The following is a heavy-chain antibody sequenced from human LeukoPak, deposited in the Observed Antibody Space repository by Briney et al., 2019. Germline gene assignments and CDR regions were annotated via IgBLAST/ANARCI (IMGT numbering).Heavy chain of an antibody. Sequence: GASVKVSCTASGYTSTSYDINWVRQATGQGLEWMGWMNPNSGNTGYAQKFQGRVTMTRNTSISTAYMELSSLRSEDTAVYYCARASRRGWMSPLLVEARRTFDYWGQGTLVTVSS. CDR1: GYTSTSYD. V-gene: IGHV1-8*01. CDR2: MNPNSGNT. D-gene: IGHD1-26*01. CDR3: ARASRRGWMSPLLVEARRTFDY. J-gene: IGHJ4*02.